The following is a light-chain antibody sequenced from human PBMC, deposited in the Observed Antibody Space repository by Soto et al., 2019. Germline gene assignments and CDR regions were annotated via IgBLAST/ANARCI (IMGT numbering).Light chain of an antibody. Sequence: QSALTQPASVSGSPGQSITISCTGTSSDVGGHNSVAWYQHNPGKAPKLMIYDVSNRPSGVSSRFSGSKPGNTASLSISGLQAEDEADYYCSSYTSSSTLVFGTGTKLTVL. CDR3: SSYTSSSTLV. V-gene: IGLV2-14*01. CDR2: DVS. J-gene: IGLJ1*01. CDR1: SSDVGGHNS.